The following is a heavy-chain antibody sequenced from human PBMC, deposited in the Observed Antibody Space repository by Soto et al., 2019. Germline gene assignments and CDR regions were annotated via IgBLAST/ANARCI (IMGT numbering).Heavy chain of an antibody. D-gene: IGHD3-10*01. CDR1: GFTFSSYG. CDR2: IWYDGSNK. V-gene: IGHV3-33*01. CDR3: ARDDDYYGSRFFEY. Sequence: QVQLVESGGGVVQPGRSLRLSCAASGFTFSSYGMHWVRQAPGKGLEWVAVIWYDGSNKYYADYLKCRFTISRDNSKNTLYLQMNSLRAEDTAVYYCARDDDYYGSRFFEYWGQGTLVTVSS. J-gene: IGHJ4*02.